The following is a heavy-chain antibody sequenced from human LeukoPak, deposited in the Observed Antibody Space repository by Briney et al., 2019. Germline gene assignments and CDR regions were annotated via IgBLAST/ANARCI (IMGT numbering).Heavy chain of an antibody. CDR2: ISYDGSNK. D-gene: IGHD5-24*01. V-gene: IGHV3-30-3*01. Sequence: GRSLRLSCAASGFTFSSYAMHWVRQAPGKGLEWVAVISYDGSNKYYADSVKGRFTISRDNSNNTLYLQMNSLQAEDTAVYYCAREGWLQNAFDIWGQGTRVTVSS. J-gene: IGHJ3*02. CDR1: GFTFSSYA. CDR3: AREGWLQNAFDI.